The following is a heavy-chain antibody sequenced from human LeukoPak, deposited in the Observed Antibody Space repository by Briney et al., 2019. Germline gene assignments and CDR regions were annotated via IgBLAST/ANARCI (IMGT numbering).Heavy chain of an antibody. CDR2: ITTSDGNT. V-gene: IGHV3-23*01. D-gene: IGHD4-17*01. CDR3: ARETGSAVGSTDFDY. Sequence: GGSLRLSCAASGFTFSSYTMSWVRQAPGKGLEWVSTITTSDGNTYYADSVKGRFTISRDNSKNTLYLQMNSLGAEDTAVYYCARETGSAVGSTDFDYWGQGTLVTVSS. CDR1: GFTFSSYT. J-gene: IGHJ4*02.